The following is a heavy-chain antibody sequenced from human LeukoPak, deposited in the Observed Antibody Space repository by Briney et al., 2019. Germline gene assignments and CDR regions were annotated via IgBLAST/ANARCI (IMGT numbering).Heavy chain of an antibody. V-gene: IGHV1-2*02. CDR1: GYTFTGYY. CDR2: INPNSGGT. D-gene: IGHD3-9*01. Sequence: ASVKVSCKASGYTFTGYYMHWVRQAPGQGLEWMGWINPNSGGTNYAQKFQGRVTMTGDTSISTAYMELSSLRSEDTAVYYCARNWLIGYYYWGQGTLVTVSS. J-gene: IGHJ4*02. CDR3: ARNWLIGYYY.